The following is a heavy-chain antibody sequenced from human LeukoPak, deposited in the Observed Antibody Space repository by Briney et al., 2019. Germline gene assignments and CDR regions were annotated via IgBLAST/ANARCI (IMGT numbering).Heavy chain of an antibody. CDR1: GCSISSYY. J-gene: IGHJ4*02. CDR2: ICTSGST. CDR3: ARERRITMVRGVINVPDY. V-gene: IGHV4-4*07. Sequence: AETLSLTCTVSGCSISSYYWSWIRQPAGKGLEWIGRICTSGSTTYNPHLKSRVTMSVDTSKNQFSRKLSSVTAADTAVYYCARERRITMVRGVINVPDYWGQGTLVTVSS. D-gene: IGHD3-10*01.